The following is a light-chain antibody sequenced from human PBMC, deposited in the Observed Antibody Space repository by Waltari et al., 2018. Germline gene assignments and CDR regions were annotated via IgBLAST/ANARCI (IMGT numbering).Light chain of an antibody. J-gene: IGLJ3*02. CDR3: QTGGHGTWV. Sequence: QLVLTQSPSASASLGASVKLTCPLSSGHSSNVIAWLQQQPEKGPRYLRKVNSDGSHSKGDRVPERFSGSTSGAERYLTISSVQPEDEADYYCQTGGHGTWVFGGGTKLTVL. CDR2: VNSDGSH. CDR1: SGHSSNV. V-gene: IGLV4-69*01.